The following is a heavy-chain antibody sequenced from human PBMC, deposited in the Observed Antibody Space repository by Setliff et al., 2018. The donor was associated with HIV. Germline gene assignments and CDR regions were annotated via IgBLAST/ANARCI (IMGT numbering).Heavy chain of an antibody. CDR3: ARVVVRGVTFIAEYFQH. D-gene: IGHD3-10*01. J-gene: IGHJ1*01. Sequence: ASVKVSCKISGFTLNELSIQWVRQAPAKGLEWMGGFDPEAGEIIYAQKFQGRVTMTEDTSTDTAYMDLSSLRSEDTAVYYCARVVVRGVTFIAEYFQHWGQGTLVTVS. V-gene: IGHV1-24*01. CDR2: FDPEAGEI. CDR1: GFTLNELS.